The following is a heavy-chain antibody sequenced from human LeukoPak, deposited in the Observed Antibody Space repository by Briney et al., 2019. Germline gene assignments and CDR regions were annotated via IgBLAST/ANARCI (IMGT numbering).Heavy chain of an antibody. Sequence: PGGSLRLSCAASGVSFRHYAMSWVRQAPTRGLEWVSSLRGDDETFYADSVKGRFTLSRDESRNTVFLHLNNLRVDDTAVYYCARASWISSDDAVWWGQGTLVTVSS. CDR2: LRGDDET. J-gene: IGHJ4*02. CDR1: GVSFRHYA. V-gene: IGHV3-23*01. D-gene: IGHD2-2*03. CDR3: ARASWISSDDAVW.